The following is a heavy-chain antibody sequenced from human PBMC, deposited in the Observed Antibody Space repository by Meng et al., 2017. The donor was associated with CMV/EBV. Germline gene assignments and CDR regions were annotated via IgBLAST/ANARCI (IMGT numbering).Heavy chain of an antibody. CDR1: GFTFSSYE. CDR3: ANRRIPVALSSGWYYFDH. CDR2: ISGSGGIT. V-gene: IGHV3-23*01. Sequence: GESLKISCAASGFTFSSYEMNWVRQAPGKGLEWVSVISGSGGITYYADSVKGRFTISRDNSKNTLYLQMDSLRAEDTALYSCANRRIPVALSSGWYYFDHWGQGTLVTVSS. J-gene: IGHJ4*02. D-gene: IGHD6-19*01.